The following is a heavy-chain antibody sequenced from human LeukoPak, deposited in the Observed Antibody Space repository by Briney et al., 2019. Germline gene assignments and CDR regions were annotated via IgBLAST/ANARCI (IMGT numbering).Heavy chain of an antibody. D-gene: IGHD6-13*01. CDR2: INHSGGT. Sequence: SETLSLTCAVYGGPFSGYYWSWIRQPPGKGLEWIGEINHSGGTNYNPSLKSRVTISVDTSKNQFSLKLSSVTAADTAVYYCARKASSSWYVEYYFDYWGQGTLVTVSS. V-gene: IGHV4-34*01. CDR3: ARKASSSWYVEYYFDY. CDR1: GGPFSGYY. J-gene: IGHJ4*02.